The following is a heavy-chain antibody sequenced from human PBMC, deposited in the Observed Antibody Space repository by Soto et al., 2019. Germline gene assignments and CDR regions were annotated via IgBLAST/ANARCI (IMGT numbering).Heavy chain of an antibody. CDR2: IYYSGST. CDR1: GGSISSSSYY. D-gene: IGHD3-10*01. V-gene: IGHV4-39*01. J-gene: IGHJ4*02. CDR3: ARNEYYGSGSYSY. Sequence: SETLSLTCTVSGGSISSSSYYWGWIRQPPGKGLEWIGSIYYSGSTYYNPSLKSRVTISVDTSKNQFSLKLSSVTAADTAVYYCARNEYYGSGSYSYWGQGTLVTVSS.